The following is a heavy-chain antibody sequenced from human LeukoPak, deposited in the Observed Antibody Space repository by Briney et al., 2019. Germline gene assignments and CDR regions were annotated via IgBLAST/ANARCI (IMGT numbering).Heavy chain of an antibody. CDR1: GYTTNTFG. V-gene: IGHV1-18*01. Sequence: ASVKVSCKASGYTTNTFGITWVRQAPGQGLEWIGWISPYNAYTKYADRLQGRVTLTTDTSTTTSYMELRSLRSDDTALYFCANVAKGRYFYYYMDVWGEGTTVIVS. J-gene: IGHJ6*03. D-gene: IGHD2-15*01. CDR3: ANVAKGRYFYYYMDV. CDR2: ISPYNAYT.